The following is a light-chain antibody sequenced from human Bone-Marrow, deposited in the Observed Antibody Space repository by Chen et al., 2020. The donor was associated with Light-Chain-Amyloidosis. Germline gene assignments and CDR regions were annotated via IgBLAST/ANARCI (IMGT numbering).Light chain of an antibody. J-gene: IGLJ1*01. V-gene: IGLV2-14*01. CDR1: ISDVGGDNN. Sequence: QSALTQPPSVSASPGQSITFSCTGTISDVGGDNNVSWSQQHPDKAPKLMIYEVTNRPSWVPDRFSGSKSDNTASLTISGLQTEDEADYFCSSYTITNTLVFGSGTRVTVL. CDR3: SSYTITNTLV. CDR2: EVT.